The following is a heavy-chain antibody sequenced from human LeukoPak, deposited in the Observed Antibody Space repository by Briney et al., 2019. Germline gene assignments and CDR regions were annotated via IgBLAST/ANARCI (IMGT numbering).Heavy chain of an antibody. CDR2: FDPEDGET. CDR1: GYTLTELS. J-gene: IGHJ5*02. V-gene: IGHV1-24*01. Sequence: ASVKVSCKVSGYTLTELSMHWVRQAPGKGLEWMGGFDPEDGETIYAQKFQGRVTMTEDTSTDTAYMELSSLRSEDAAVYYCATPITMVRGVGYWFDPWGQGTLVTVSS. CDR3: ATPITMVRGVGYWFDP. D-gene: IGHD3-10*01.